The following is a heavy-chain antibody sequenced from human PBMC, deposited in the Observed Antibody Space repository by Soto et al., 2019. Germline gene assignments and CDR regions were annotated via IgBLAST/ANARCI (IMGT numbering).Heavy chain of an antibody. CDR3: AHGSGWLFDF. J-gene: IGHJ4*02. CDR1: GFSLSTSGVG. D-gene: IGHD6-19*01. V-gene: IGHV2-5*02. Sequence: QITLKESGPTLVTPTQTLTLTCTFSGFSLSTSGVGVGWFRQPPGKALEWLTLIYWDDDNHYSPSLPSRLTLTKDTSKNQVVLTMTHMDPVDTATYYCAHGSGWLFDFWGQGALVTVSS. CDR2: IYWDDDN.